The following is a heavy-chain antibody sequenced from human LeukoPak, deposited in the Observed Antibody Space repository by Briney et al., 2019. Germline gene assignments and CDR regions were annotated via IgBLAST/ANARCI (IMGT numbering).Heavy chain of an antibody. Sequence: SETLSLTCTVSGGSISSYYWSWIRQPPGRGLEWIGYIHYSGSTNYNPSLQSRVTISVDTSRSHFSLKLSSATAADTAVYYCARGERLGPDFWGQGTLVTVSS. D-gene: IGHD1-1*01. J-gene: IGHJ4*02. CDR2: IHYSGST. CDR1: GGSISSYY. CDR3: ARGERLGPDF. V-gene: IGHV4-59*01.